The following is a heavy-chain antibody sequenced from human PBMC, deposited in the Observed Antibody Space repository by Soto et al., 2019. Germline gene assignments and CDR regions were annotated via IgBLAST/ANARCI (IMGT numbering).Heavy chain of an antibody. CDR1: AFTFSSYW. D-gene: IGHD2-21*02. V-gene: IGHV3-7*01. CDR3: ARDPGGNSIGWFDP. CDR2: IKQDGSEK. Sequence: GGSLRLSCGASAFTFSSYWMSWVRQAPGKGLEWVANIKQDGSEKYYVDSVKGRFTISRDNAKNSLYLQMNSLRAEDTAVYYCARDPGGNSIGWFDPWGQGTLVTVSS. J-gene: IGHJ5*02.